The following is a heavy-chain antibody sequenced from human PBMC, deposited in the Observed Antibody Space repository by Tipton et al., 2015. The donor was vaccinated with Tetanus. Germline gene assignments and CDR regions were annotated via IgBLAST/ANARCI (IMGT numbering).Heavy chain of an antibody. D-gene: IGHD6-6*01. J-gene: IGHJ5*02. V-gene: IGHV1-69*01. Sequence: QSGAEVKKPGSSVKVSCKASGGTFTNYALSWVRQAPGQGLEWVGGITPIFGTTNSAPKFQGRVTITADESTNTAYMELSSLRSDDSAVYYCARHGSIGARQNRFDAWGQGTPVTVSS. CDR2: ITPIFGTT. CDR1: GGTFTNYA. CDR3: ARHGSIGARQNRFDA.